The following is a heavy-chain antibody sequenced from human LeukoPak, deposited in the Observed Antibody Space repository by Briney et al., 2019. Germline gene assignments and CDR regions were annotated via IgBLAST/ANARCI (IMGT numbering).Heavy chain of an antibody. CDR1: GFTVSNNY. Sequence: PGGSLRLSCAASGFTVSNNYMSWVRQAPGKGLEWVSSVSASGGSTFYADSVKGRFTISRDNSKNTLYLQMNSLRAEDTAVYYCARSTMTDYWGQGTLVTVSS. CDR3: ARSTMTDY. V-gene: IGHV3-53*01. CDR2: SASGGST. J-gene: IGHJ4*02. D-gene: IGHD3-3*01.